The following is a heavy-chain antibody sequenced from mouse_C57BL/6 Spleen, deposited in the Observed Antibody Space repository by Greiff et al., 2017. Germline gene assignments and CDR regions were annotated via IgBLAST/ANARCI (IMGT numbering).Heavy chain of an antibody. V-gene: IGHV14-3*01. CDR1: GFNIKNTY. CDR3: ARENYYGSSYWYFEV. CDR2: IDPANGNT. Sequence: VQLQQSVAELVRPGASVKLSCTASGFNIKNTYMHWVKQRPEQGLEWIGRIDPANGNTKYAPKFQGKATLTADTSSSTAYLQLSSLTSDDTAIYYCARENYYGSSYWYFEVWGTGTTVTVSS. J-gene: IGHJ1*03. D-gene: IGHD1-1*01.